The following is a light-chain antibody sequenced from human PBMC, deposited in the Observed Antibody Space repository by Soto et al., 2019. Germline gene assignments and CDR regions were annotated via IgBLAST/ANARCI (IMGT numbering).Light chain of an antibody. CDR2: GAS. J-gene: IGKJ2*01. CDR1: HSVSSSY. Sequence: EIVLTQSPGTLSLSPGERATLSCRASHSVSSSYLAWYQQKPGQAPRLLIYGASSRATGIPDRFSGSGSVTDFTLTISRLEPEDFEVYFCQQYGSSPPYTFGQGTKLEIK. V-gene: IGKV3-20*01. CDR3: QQYGSSPPYT.